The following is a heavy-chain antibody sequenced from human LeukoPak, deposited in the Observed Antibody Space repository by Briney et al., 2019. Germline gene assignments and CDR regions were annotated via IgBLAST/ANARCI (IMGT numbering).Heavy chain of an antibody. CDR2: INTDGSST. CDR1: GFTFSSYW. V-gene: IGHV3-74*03. CDR3: ARGGAARPDF. J-gene: IGHJ4*02. D-gene: IGHD6-6*01. Sequence: PGGSLRLSCAASGFTFSSYWMHWVRQAPGKGLVWVSRINTDGSSTTYADSVKGRITISRDNAKNTLYLQMNSLRAEDTAVYYCARGGAARPDFWGQGTLVTVSS.